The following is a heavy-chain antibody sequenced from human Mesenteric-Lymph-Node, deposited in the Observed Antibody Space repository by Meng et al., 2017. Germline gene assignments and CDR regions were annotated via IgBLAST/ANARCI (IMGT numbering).Heavy chain of an antibody. J-gene: IGHJ4*02. CDR2: TNHSGST. CDR3: ARGLDGCVYGD. D-gene: IGHD3-16*01. Sequence: GSLRLSCGVYGGPFSGFYWNWIRQPPGKGLEWIGDTNHSGSTNYNPSLKSRVTISVDTSKNQFSLKLSSVTAADTAVYYCARGLDGCVYGDWGQGILVTVSS. V-gene: IGHV4-34*01. CDR1: GGPFSGFY.